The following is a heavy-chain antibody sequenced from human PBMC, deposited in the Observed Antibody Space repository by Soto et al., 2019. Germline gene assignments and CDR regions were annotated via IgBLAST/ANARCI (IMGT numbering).Heavy chain of an antibody. CDR2: IVVGSGNT. D-gene: IGHD1-26*01. CDR3: AAGGGGYDIYYYYGMDV. CDR1: GFTFTSSA. J-gene: IGHJ6*02. V-gene: IGHV1-58*01. Sequence: SVKVSCKASGFTFTSSAVQWVRQARGQRLEWIGWIVVGSGNTNYAQKFQERVTITRDMSTSTAYMELSSLRSEDTAVYYCAAGGGGYDIYYYYGMDVWGQGXTVTVYS.